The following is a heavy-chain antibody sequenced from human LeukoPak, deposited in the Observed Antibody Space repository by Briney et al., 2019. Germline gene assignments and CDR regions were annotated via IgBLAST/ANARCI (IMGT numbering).Heavy chain of an antibody. CDR2: INPNSGGT. CDR1: GYTFTGYY. V-gene: IGHV1-2*04. J-gene: IGHJ5*02. Sequence: ASVKVSCKASGYTFTGYYMHWVRQAPGQGLEWMGWINPNSGGTNYAQKFQGWVTMTRDTSISTAYMELSRLRSDDTAVYYCAREGSLGATEGYWFDPWGQGTLVTVSS. CDR3: AREGSLGATEGYWFDP. D-gene: IGHD1-26*01.